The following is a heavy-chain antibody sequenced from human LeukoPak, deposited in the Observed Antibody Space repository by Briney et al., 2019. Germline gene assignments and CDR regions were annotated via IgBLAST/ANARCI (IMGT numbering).Heavy chain of an antibody. D-gene: IGHD3-22*01. CDR3: ARASEPTYYYDSSGYYYGDPHDY. J-gene: IGHJ4*02. CDR1: RGTFSSYA. V-gene: IGHV1-69*04. CDR2: IIPIFGIA. Sequence: SVKVSCKASRGTFSSYAISWVRQAPGQGLEWMGRIIPIFGIANYAQKFQGRVTITADKSTSTAYMELSSLRSEDTAVYYCARASEPTYYYDSSGYYYGDPHDYWGQGTLVTVSS.